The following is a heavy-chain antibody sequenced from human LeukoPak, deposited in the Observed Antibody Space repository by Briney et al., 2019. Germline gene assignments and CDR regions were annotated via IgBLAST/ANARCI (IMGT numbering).Heavy chain of an antibody. CDR1: GVTFSGYA. CDR2: IIPIFGTA. J-gene: IGHJ5*02. V-gene: IGHV1-69*13. CDR3: ARDERDEGDTDMLGANNWFDP. D-gene: IGHD5-18*01. Sequence: GASVKVSCKASGVTFSGYAISWVRQAAGQGLEWMGGIIPIFGTANYAQNFQGRVTITADESTSKAYMELSSLRSEETAVYYCARDERDEGDTDMLGANNWFDPWDQGTLVTVSS.